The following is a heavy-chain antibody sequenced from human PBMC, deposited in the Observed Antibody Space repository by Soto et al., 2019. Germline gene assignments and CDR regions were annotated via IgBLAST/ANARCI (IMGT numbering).Heavy chain of an antibody. V-gene: IGHV3-48*01. Sequence: PGGSLRLSCAASGFIFSSYTMNWVRRSPGKGLEWVSYISSSSSTIYYADSVKGRFTISRDNAKNSLYLQMNSLRAEDTAVYYCARGPYGDPYCFDYWGQGTLVTVST. CDR1: GFIFSSYT. CDR2: ISSSSSTI. CDR3: ARGPYGDPYCFDY. J-gene: IGHJ4*02. D-gene: IGHD4-17*01.